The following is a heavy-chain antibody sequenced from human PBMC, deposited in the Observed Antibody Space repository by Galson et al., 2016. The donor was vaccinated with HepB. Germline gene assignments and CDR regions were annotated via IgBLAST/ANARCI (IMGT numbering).Heavy chain of an antibody. D-gene: IGHD2-8*01. V-gene: IGHV1-3*04. Sequence: SVKVSCKASGYTFTSNPIHWVRQAPGQRPEWTGPIHTGSGDTGYSETFQDRLTITRDTSTTTAHMELSNLRPEDTAIYYCGRDVFSATAATHWGQGTLVTVS. CDR2: IHTGSGDT. CDR3: GRDVFSATAATH. CDR1: GYTFTSNP. J-gene: IGHJ4*02.